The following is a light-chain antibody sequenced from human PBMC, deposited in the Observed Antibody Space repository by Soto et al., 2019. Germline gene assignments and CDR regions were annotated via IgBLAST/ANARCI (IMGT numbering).Light chain of an antibody. Sequence: QSVLTQPASVSGSPGQSITISCTGTSSDVGGYNYVSWYQRHPGEAPKLIIYDVSNRPSGVSDRFSGSKSGNTASLTISGLQAEDEADYYCSSNTSSISYVFGTGTKVTVL. J-gene: IGLJ1*01. V-gene: IGLV2-14*03. CDR2: DVS. CDR1: SSDVGGYNY. CDR3: SSNTSSISYV.